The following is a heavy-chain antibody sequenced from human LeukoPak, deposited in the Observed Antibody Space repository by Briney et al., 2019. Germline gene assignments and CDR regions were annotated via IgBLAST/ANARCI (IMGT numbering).Heavy chain of an antibody. V-gene: IGHV4-39*01. Sequence: SETLSLTCTVSGGSISSSSYYWGWIRQPPGKGLEWIGSIYYSGSTYYNPSLKSRVTISVDTSKNQFSLKLSSVTAADTAVYYCARHYDRPIGYYFDYWGQGTLVTVSS. D-gene: IGHD3-16*01. CDR3: ARHYDRPIGYYFDY. CDR2: IYYSGST. J-gene: IGHJ4*02. CDR1: GGSISSSSYY.